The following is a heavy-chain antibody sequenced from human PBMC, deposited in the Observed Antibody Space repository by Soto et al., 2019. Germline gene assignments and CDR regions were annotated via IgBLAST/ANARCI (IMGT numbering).Heavy chain of an antibody. D-gene: IGHD3-22*01. CDR1: EFTFSYYA. V-gene: IGHV3-33*01. J-gene: IGHJ4*02. Sequence: QVQLVESGGGVVQPGRSLRLSCAASEFTFSYYAMHWVRQAPGKGLEWVAVIYYDGSNEYYADSVKGRFTISRDNSNNTLYLQMNSLRAEDTAVYYCARDGGVYDSTSYPKGDFDYWGQGTLVTVSS. CDR3: ARDGGVYDSTSYPKGDFDY. CDR2: IYYDGSNE.